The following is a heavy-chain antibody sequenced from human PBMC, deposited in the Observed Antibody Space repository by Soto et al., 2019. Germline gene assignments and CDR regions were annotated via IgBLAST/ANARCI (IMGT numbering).Heavy chain of an antibody. V-gene: IGHV4-59*08. CDR3: ARQGFGPLHGLVDV. CDR2: VHHRCGS. CDR1: GGSISSYY. J-gene: IGHJ6*02. Sequence: QVQLQESGPGLVKPSETLSLSCTVSGGSISSYYWSWFRQSPGKRMEWIGYVHHRCGSGYNPSLQSRVAISLDTSKRQFSLKVTSVTATDTAVYYCARQGFGPLHGLVDVWGQGTTVTVSS. D-gene: IGHD3-10*01.